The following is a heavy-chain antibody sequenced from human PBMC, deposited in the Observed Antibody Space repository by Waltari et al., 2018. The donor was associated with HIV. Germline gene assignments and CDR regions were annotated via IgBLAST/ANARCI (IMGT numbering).Heavy chain of an antibody. CDR2: IWSDGKTR. CDR3: TTGRSSVVAAPPVQ. CDR1: GFHFRDFV. J-gene: IGHJ4*01. D-gene: IGHD6-19*01. Sequence: VQLAESGGGVVQPGKSVRLSCATSGFHFRDFVIHWVRQAPEKGLGWVGVIWSDGKTRFYGDSIKGRFSFSRDNSNNTSSLQINRVTLADTAVYYCTTGRSSVVAAPPVQWGQGT. V-gene: IGHV3-33*01.